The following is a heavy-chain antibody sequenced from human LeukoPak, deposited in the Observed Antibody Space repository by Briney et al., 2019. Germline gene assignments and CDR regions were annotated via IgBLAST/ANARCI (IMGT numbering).Heavy chain of an antibody. V-gene: IGHV4-61*02. J-gene: IGHJ5*02. CDR1: GGSIRSGSYY. CDR2: IYTSGST. Sequence: SQTLSLTCTVSGGSIRSGSYYWSWIRQPAGKGLEWIGRIYTSGSTNYNPSLKSRVTISVDTSKTQFSLKLSSVTAADTAVSYCAREGSSGASNWFDPWGQGTLVTVSS. CDR3: AREGSSGASNWFDP. D-gene: IGHD6-19*01.